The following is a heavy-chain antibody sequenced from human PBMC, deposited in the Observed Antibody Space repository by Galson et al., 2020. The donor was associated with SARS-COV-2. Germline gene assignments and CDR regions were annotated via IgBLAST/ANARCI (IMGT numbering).Heavy chain of an antibody. CDR1: GFTVSSNY. CDR2: IYSGGST. V-gene: IGHV3-66*02. Sequence: GGSLRLSCAASGFTVSSNYMSWVRQAPGKGLEWVSVIYSGGSTYYADSVKGRFTISRDNSKNTLYLQMNSLRAEDTAVYYCARDGLYDSSGYYDAFDIWGQGTMVTVSS. D-gene: IGHD3-22*01. CDR3: ARDGLYDSSGYYDAFDI. J-gene: IGHJ3*02.